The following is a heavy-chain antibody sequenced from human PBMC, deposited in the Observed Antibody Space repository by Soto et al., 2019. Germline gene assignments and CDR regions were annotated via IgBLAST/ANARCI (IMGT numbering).Heavy chain of an antibody. CDR2: ISSSSSYI. Sequence: QVQLVESGGGLVKPGGSLRLSCAASGFTFSDYYISWIRQAPGKGLEWVSYISSSSSYIYYADSVKGRFTISRDNAKNSLYLQMNSLRAEDTAVYYCARSYCGGDCYSPWFDPGAREPWSPSPQ. CDR1: GFTFSDYY. D-gene: IGHD2-21*02. V-gene: IGHV3-11*06. CDR3: ARSYCGGDCYSPWFDP. J-gene: IGHJ5*02.